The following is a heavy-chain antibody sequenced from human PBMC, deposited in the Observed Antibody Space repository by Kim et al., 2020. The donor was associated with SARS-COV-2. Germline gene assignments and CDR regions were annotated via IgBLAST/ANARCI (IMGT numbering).Heavy chain of an antibody. V-gene: IGHV3-9*01. CDR2: ISWNSGSI. CDR1: GFTFGDYA. J-gene: IGHJ4*02. D-gene: IGHD6-19*01. Sequence: GGSLRLSCAASGFTFGDYAMHWVRQAPGKGLEWVSGISWNSGSIGYADSVKGRFTISRDNAKNSLYLQMNSLRAEDTALYYCAKTQPGLYSSGWIYFDYWGQGTLVTVSS. CDR3: AKTQPGLYSSGWIYFDY.